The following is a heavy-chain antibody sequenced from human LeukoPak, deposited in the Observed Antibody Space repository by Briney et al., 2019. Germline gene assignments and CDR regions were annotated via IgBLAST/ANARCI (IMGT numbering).Heavy chain of an antibody. J-gene: IGHJ4*02. CDR3: ARRLFAASFDY. D-gene: IGHD6-13*01. CDR1: GDSNSRYH. CDR2: FYCSGST. V-gene: IGHV4-59*08. Sequence: SETLPLMCTLSGDSNSRYHWLCPRQPPGKGLGWIGYFYCSGSTKYSPPLGSVDTIQVDTSNNQFTLKKNPVTAADAAVYYCARRLFAASFDYWGQGTLATVSS.